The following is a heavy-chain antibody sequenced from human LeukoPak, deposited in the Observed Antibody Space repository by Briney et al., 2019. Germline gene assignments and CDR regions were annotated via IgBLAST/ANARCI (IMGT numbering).Heavy chain of an antibody. Sequence: GRSLRLSCAASGFTFSSYAMHWVRQAPGKGLEWVSGISGSGSNTYYAGSVKGRFTISRDNSKNTLYLQMNSLRADDTAVYYCAKDLRGYYDLEAFYDYWGQGTLVTVSS. J-gene: IGHJ4*02. D-gene: IGHD3-16*01. V-gene: IGHV3-23*01. CDR1: GFTFSSYA. CDR3: AKDLRGYYDLEAFYDY. CDR2: ISGSGSNT.